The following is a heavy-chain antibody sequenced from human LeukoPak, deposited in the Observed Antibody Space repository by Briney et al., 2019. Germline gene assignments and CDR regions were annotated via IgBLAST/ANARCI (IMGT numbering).Heavy chain of an antibody. CDR3: AKDLMRDIWFGES. CDR2: ISGGGNT. Sequence: GGSLRLSCAASGFTFSSYDMSRVRQAPGKGLEWVSGISGGGNTFYSDAVKGRFTISRDNSKNTLYLQMNSLRAEDTAVYYCAKDLMRDIWFGESWGQGTLVTVSS. J-gene: IGHJ5*02. CDR1: GFTFSSYD. D-gene: IGHD3-10*01. V-gene: IGHV3-23*01.